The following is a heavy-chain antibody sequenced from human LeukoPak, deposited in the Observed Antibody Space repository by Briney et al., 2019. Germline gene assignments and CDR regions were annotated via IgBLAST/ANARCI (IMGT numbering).Heavy chain of an antibody. CDR1: GGSISSYY. J-gene: IGHJ6*02. CDR2: IYYSGST. Sequence: PSETLSLTCTVSGGSISSYYWSWIRQPPGKGLEWIGYIYYSGSTNYNPSLKSRVTISVDTSKNQFSLKLSSVTAADTAVYYCARGRDYGMDAWGQGTTVTVSS. CDR3: ARGRDYGMDA. V-gene: IGHV4-59*01.